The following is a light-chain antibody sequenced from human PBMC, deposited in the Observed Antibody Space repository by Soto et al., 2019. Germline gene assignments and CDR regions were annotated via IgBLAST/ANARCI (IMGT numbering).Light chain of an antibody. J-gene: IGLJ3*02. CDR1: SSNIGARYD. CDR3: QSYDTTLSGLV. Sequence: QSVLTQPPSVSGSPGQRVTISCTGSSSNIGARYDVHWYQQLPGTAPKLLIYDNIHRPSGVPDRFSGSKSDTSASLAITGLQAEDEADYYCQSYDTTLSGLVFGGGTKVTVL. CDR2: DNI. V-gene: IGLV1-40*01.